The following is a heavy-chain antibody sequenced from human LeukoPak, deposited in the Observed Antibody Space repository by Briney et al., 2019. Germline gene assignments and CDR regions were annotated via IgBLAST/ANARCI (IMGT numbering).Heavy chain of an antibody. CDR2: IYPSGNT. CDR3: ARDGLRYCSGDSCYIAWFDP. V-gene: IGHV4-4*07. Sequence: SETLSLTCTVSGGSIRLYYWNWIRQPAGKGLEWIGRIYPSGNTNYNPSLKSRVTMSVDTSKNQFSLKLTSVTAADTAIYYCARDGLRYCSGDSCYIAWFDPWGQGTLVTVSS. D-gene: IGHD2-15*01. CDR1: GGSIRLYY. J-gene: IGHJ5*02.